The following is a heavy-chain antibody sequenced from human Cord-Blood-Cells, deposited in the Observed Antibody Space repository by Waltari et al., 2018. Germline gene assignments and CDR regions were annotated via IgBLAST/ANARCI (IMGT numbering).Heavy chain of an antibody. Sequence: QVQLQQWGAGLLKPSETLSLTCAVYGGSFSGYYWSWIRQPPGKGLEWIGEINHSGSTNYNPSLKSRVTISVDTSKNQFSLKLSSVTAADTAVYYCARVSRRKFDYWGQGTLVTVSS. J-gene: IGHJ4*02. CDR2: INHSGST. CDR1: GGSFSGYY. V-gene: IGHV4-34*01. CDR3: ARVSRRKFDY.